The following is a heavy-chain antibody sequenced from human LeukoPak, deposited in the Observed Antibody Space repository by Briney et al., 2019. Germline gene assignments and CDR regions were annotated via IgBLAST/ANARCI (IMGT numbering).Heavy chain of an antibody. CDR1: GGSFRGYF. CDR3: ARKQSYGSGRFYNTYYYYYMDV. CDR2: VDHSGST. V-gene: IGHV4-34*01. Sequence: SETLSLTCAVYGGSFRGYFWSWIRQPPGKGLEWIGEVDHSGSTNYNPSLKSRVTISVDMSQNQFSLRLSSVPAADAAVYYCARKQSYGSGRFYNTYYYYYMDVWGKGTTVTISS. D-gene: IGHD3-10*01. J-gene: IGHJ6*03.